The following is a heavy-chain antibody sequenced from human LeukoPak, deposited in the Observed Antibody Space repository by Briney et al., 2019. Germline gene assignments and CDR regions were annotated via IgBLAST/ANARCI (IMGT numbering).Heavy chain of an antibody. V-gene: IGHV4-34*01. Sequence: SETLSLTCAVYGGSFSGYYWRWIRQPPGKGLEWIGEINHSGSTNYNPSLKSRVTISVDTSKNQFSLKLSSVTAADTAVYYCARSYYDSSGSHYYLDYWGQGTLVTVSS. CDR3: ARSYYDSSGSHYYLDY. D-gene: IGHD3-22*01. CDR1: GGSFSGYY. CDR2: INHSGST. J-gene: IGHJ4*02.